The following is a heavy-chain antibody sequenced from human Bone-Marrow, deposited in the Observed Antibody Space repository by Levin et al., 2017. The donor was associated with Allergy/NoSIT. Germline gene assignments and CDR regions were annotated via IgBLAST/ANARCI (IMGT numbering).Heavy chain of an antibody. J-gene: IGHJ4*02. CDR3: TTQNFDF. CDR1: GFTLSNYA. Sequence: AGGSLRLSCVASGFTLSNYAMSWIRQAPGKGLEWVSTIMPGEGIAYYRDSVRGRFAVSRDNSKNTLSLEMNSLRAEDTAMYYCTTQNFDFWGQGTLVTVSS. CDR2: IMPGEGIA. V-gene: IGHV3-23*01.